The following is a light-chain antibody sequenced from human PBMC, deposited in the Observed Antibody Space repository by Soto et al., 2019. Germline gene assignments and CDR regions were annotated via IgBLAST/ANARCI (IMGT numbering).Light chain of an antibody. CDR1: SSDVGSHNL. V-gene: IGLV2-23*02. Sequence: QSALTQPASVSGSPGQSITISCTGTSSDVGSHNLVSWYQQHPGQAPKLMTYEVSKRPLGVSARLSASKSGNTASLTISGLQAEDEADYYCCSYGGSRAVFGGGTQLTVL. CDR2: EVS. CDR3: CSYGGSRAV. J-gene: IGLJ7*01.